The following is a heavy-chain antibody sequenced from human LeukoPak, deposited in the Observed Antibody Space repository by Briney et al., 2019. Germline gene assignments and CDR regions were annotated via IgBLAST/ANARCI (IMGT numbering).Heavy chain of an antibody. CDR2: IYYSGST. D-gene: IGHD3-22*01. Sequence: SETLSLTCTVSGGSISSSSYYWGWIRQPPGKGLEWIGSIYYSGSTYYNPSLKSRVTISVDTSKNQFSLKLSSVTAADTAVYYCARVFNDYYDSSGFYYFDYWGQGTLVTVSS. CDR3: ARVFNDYYDSSGFYYFDY. CDR1: GGSISSSSYY. V-gene: IGHV4-39*07. J-gene: IGHJ4*02.